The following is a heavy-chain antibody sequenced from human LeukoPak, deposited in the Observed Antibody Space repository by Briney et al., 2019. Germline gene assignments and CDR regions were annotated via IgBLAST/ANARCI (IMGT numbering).Heavy chain of an antibody. J-gene: IGHJ4*02. CDR3: ARQTFGVLYFDS. CDR2: IYNSGST. V-gene: IGHV4-61*02. CDR1: GGSISRGSYY. Sequence: SQTLSLTCIVSGGSISRGSYYGDWIRQPAGKGLEWLGRIYNSGSTNYNPSLKSRVTISTDMSKNQVSLKLSSVTAADTAVYYCARQTFGVLYFDSWGQGSPVTVSS. D-gene: IGHD3-10*01.